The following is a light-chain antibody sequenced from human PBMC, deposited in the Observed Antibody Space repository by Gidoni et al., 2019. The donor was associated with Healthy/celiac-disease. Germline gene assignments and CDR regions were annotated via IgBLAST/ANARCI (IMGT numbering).Light chain of an antibody. CDR2: DVS. CDR3: CSYAGSYTYVV. J-gene: IGLJ2*01. Sequence: QSALTQPRSVSGSPGQSVTISCTGTSSDVGGYNYVCWYQQHPGKAPKLMIYDVSKRPSGVPDRFSGSKSGNTASLTISGRQAEDEADYYCCSYAGSYTYVVFGGGTKLTVL. V-gene: IGLV2-11*01. CDR1: SSDVGGYNY.